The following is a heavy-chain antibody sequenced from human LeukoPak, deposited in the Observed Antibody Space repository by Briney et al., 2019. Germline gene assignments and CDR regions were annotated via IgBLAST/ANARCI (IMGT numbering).Heavy chain of an antibody. CDR2: IYYSGST. D-gene: IGHD2-2*01. CDR1: GGSISSSSYY. J-gene: IGHJ6*02. CDR3: ARLSYCSSTSCYWRVHYYGMDV. Sequence: SETLSLTCTVSGGSISSSSYYWGWIRQPPVKGLEWIGSIYYSGSTYYNPSLKSRVTISVDTSKNQFSLKLSSVTAADTAVYYCARLSYCSSTSCYWRVHYYGMDVWGQGTAVTVSS. V-gene: IGHV4-39*01.